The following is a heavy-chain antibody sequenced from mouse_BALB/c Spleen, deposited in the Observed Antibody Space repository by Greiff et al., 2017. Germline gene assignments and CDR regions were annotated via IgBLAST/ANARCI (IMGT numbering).Heavy chain of an antibody. CDR2: IWAGGST. J-gene: IGHJ3*01. CDR3: ARNWGNWAWFAY. D-gene: IGHD4-1*01. CDR1: GFSLTSYG. V-gene: IGHV2-9*02. Sequence: QVQLQQSGPGLVAPSQSLSITCTVSGFSLTSYGVHWVRQPPGKGLEWLGVIWAGGSTNYNSALMSRLSISKDNSKSQVFLKMNSLQTDDTAMYSCARNWGNWAWFAYWGQGTLVTVSA.